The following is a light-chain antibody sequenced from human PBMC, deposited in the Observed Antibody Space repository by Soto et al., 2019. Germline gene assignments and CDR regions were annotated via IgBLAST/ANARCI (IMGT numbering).Light chain of an antibody. CDR2: EVS. CDR1: SSDVGGYNF. CDR3: YSYRGYYNRV. V-gene: IGLV2-14*01. Sequence: SALTHHASLWGSPGQSITISCTGTSSDVGGYNFVSWYQQHPGRAPKLLIYEVSRRPSGVSNRFSGSKSGDTASLTISGLQAEEEADYYCYSYRGYYNRVFGTGTKVTVL. J-gene: IGLJ1*01.